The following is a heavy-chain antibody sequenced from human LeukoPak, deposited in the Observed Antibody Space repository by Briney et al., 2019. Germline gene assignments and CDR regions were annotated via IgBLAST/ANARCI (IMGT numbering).Heavy chain of an antibody. Sequence: PGGSLRLSCAASGFTFSSYAMHWVRQAPGKGLEWVAVISYDGSNKYYADSVKGRFTISRDNSKNTLYLQMNSLRAEDTAVYYCASGSYSNGWSPFDYWGQGTLVTVSS. V-gene: IGHV3-30-3*01. CDR3: ASGSYSNGWSPFDY. J-gene: IGHJ4*02. D-gene: IGHD6-19*01. CDR2: ISYDGSNK. CDR1: GFTFSSYA.